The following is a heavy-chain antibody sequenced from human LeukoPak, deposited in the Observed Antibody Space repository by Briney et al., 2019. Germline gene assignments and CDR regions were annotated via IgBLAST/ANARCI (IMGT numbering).Heavy chain of an antibody. V-gene: IGHV4-59*01. CDR2: IYYSGST. D-gene: IGHD3-10*01. CDR1: GGSISSYC. CDR3: ARISMVRGVIED. Sequence: SETLSLTCTVSGGSISSYCWSWIRQPPGKGLEWIGYIYYSGSTNYNPSLKSRLTISVDTPKNQFSLKLSSVTAADTAVYYCARISMVRGVIEDWGQGTLVAVSS. J-gene: IGHJ4*02.